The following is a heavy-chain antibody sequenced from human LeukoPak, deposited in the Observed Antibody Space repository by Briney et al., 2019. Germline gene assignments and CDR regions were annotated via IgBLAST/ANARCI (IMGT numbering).Heavy chain of an antibody. J-gene: IGHJ4*02. Sequence: ASVSVSCKASGYTFTDHYMHWVRQAPGLGPEWMGWINPKSGATHYAQSFQGRATMTRETSISTAYMELSWLTSDDTAIYSCARGDILTGPRRGTTFDYWREGTLVTVSS. V-gene: IGHV1-2*02. CDR1: GYTFTDHY. CDR3: ARGDILTGPRRGTTFDY. CDR2: INPKSGAT. D-gene: IGHD3-9*01.